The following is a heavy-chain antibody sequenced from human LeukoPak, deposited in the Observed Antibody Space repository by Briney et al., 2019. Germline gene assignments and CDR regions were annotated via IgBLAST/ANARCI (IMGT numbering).Heavy chain of an antibody. CDR3: ASKWLIRGYFDY. J-gene: IGHJ4*02. V-gene: IGHV3-23*01. CDR2: ISGSGGST. D-gene: IGHD6-19*01. Sequence: TGGSLRLSCAASGFTFSSYAVSWVRQAPGKGLEWVSAISGSGGSTYYADSVKGRFTISRDNSKNTLYLQMNSLRAEDTAVYYCASKWLIRGYFDYWGQGTLVTVSS. CDR1: GFTFSSYA.